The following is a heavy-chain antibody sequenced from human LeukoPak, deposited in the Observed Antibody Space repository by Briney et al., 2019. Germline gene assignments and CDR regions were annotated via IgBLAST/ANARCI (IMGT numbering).Heavy chain of an antibody. J-gene: IGHJ6*03. Sequence: GGSLRLSCAASGFTFSSYWMSWVRQAPGKGLEWVDNIKQDGSEKYYVDSVKGRFTISRDNAKNSLYLQMNSLRAEDTAAYYCASVSTAMGKPRYYYYYYMDVWGKGTTVTVSS. CDR1: GFTFSSYW. CDR3: ASVSTAMGKPRYYYYYYMDV. V-gene: IGHV3-7*01. D-gene: IGHD5-18*01. CDR2: IKQDGSEK.